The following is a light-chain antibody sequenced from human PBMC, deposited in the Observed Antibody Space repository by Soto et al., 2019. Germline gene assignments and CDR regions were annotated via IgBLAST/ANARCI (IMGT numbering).Light chain of an antibody. Sequence: ELLMTLSPAGVSVARGERATLSGSVSQGVSSNLDWYQQKPAQAPTLVIYGASARATGIPARCSGSGFGTDFTLTISRLEREDFAVYYCQHSGDFRWTVGQGTNVDIK. CDR2: GAS. CDR3: QHSGDFRWT. V-gene: IGKV3-15*01. J-gene: IGKJ1*01. CDR1: QGVSSN.